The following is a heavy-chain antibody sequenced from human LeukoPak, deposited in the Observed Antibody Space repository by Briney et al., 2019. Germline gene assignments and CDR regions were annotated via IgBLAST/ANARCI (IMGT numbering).Heavy chain of an antibody. V-gene: IGHV3-48*03. J-gene: IGHJ4*02. D-gene: IGHD6-13*01. CDR2: ISSSGSTI. Sequence: GGSLRLSCAASGFTFSSYEMNWVRQAPGRGLEWVSYISSSGSTIYYADSVKGRFTISRDNAKNSLYLQMNSLRAEDSAVYYCARDQAGRHSDYWGQGTLVTVSS. CDR1: GFTFSSYE. CDR3: ARDQAGRHSDY.